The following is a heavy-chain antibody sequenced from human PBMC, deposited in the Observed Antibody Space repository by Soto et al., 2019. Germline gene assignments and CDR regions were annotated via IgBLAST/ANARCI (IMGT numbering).Heavy chain of an antibody. J-gene: IGHJ4*02. CDR2: MNPNSGNT. Sequence: QVQLVQSGAEVKKPGASVKVSCKASGYTFTSYDINWVRQATGQGLEWMGWMNPNSGNTGYAQKFHGRVTMTRNTSISTADMELSSLRSEDRAVYYWAREKSSRGDDYWGRGTLVTVSS. V-gene: IGHV1-8*01. D-gene: IGHD3-16*01. CDR1: GYTFTSYD. CDR3: AREKSSRGDDY.